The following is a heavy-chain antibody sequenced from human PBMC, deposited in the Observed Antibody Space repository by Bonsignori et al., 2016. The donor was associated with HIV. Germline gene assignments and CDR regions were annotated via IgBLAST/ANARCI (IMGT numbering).Heavy chain of an antibody. V-gene: IGHV3-21*01. J-gene: IGHJ6*03. CDR2: ISSSSSYI. CDR3: ARDQYCSGGSCHYYYYYMDV. D-gene: IGHD2-15*01. Sequence: WIRQPPGKGLEWVSSISSSSSYIYYADSVKGRFTISRDNAKNSLYLQMNSLRAEDTAVYYCARDQYCSGGSCHYYYYYMDVWGKGTTVTVSS.